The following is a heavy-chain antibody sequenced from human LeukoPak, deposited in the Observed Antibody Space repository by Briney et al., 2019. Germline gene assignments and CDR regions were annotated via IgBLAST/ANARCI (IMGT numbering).Heavy chain of an antibody. D-gene: IGHD4-23*01. J-gene: IGHJ5*02. Sequence: PGGSLRLSCAASGFTFSSYSMNWVRQAPGKGLEWVSAISGGGGNTYYAGSVKGRFTISRDDSKNTLFLQMNSLRAEDTAVYYCAKSPYVGDHGGPSAWGQGTLVTVSS. CDR1: GFTFSSYS. CDR2: ISGGGGNT. V-gene: IGHV3-23*01. CDR3: AKSPYVGDHGGPSA.